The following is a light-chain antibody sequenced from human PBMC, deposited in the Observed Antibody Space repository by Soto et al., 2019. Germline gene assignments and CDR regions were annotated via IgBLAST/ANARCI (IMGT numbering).Light chain of an antibody. CDR1: QSIGGD. J-gene: IGKJ4*01. CDR3: HQYNNWPLT. CDR2: DSS. V-gene: IGKV3-15*01. Sequence: IVMTQSPVPLSVSLGESATLSCRASQSIGGDLAWYQQKPGQPPRLLIYDSSTRAPGIPVRFSGSGSGTEFTLTISSLQSEDFAVYYCHQYNNWPLTFAGGTKVEIK.